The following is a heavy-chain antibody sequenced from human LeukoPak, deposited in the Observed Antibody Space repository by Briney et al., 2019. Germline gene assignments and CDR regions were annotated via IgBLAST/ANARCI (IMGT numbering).Heavy chain of an antibody. V-gene: IGHV3-15*01. D-gene: IGHD2-8*01. CDR3: TVDTNTDSQYY. J-gene: IGHJ4*02. CDR2: IKSKTDGGTT. CDR1: GFTFGHAW. Sequence: GGSLRLSCAASGFTFGHAWMSWVRQGPGKGLEWVGRIKSKTDGGTTDYAAPVKGRFTISRDDSENTLYLQMNSLKTEDTAVYYCTVDTNTDSQYYWGQGTLVTVSS.